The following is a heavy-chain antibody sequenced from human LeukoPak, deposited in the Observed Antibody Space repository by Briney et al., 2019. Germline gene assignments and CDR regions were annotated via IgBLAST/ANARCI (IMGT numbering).Heavy chain of an antibody. CDR2: INPSGGST. CDR1: GYTFTSYY. V-gene: IGHV1-46*01. J-gene: IGHJ3*02. D-gene: IGHD3-22*01. CDR3: ARGVKYYYDSSGYYYESFDI. Sequence: GASVKVSCKASGYTFTSYYMHWVRQAPGQGLEWMGIINPSGGSTSYAQKFQGRVTMTRNTSISTAYMELSSLRSEDTAVYYCARGVKYYYDSSGYYYESFDIWGQGTMVTVSS.